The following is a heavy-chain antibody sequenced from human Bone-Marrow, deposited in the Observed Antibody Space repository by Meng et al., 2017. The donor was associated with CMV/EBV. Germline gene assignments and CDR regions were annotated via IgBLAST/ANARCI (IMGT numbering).Heavy chain of an antibody. CDR3: ARKGVTIFGVVTYYFDY. CDR2: INHSGST. CDR1: GGSFSGYY. D-gene: IGHD3-3*01. Sequence: SETLSLTCAVYGGSFSGYYWSWIRQPPGKGLEWIGEINHSGSTNYNPSLKSRVTISVDKSKNQFSLKLSSVTAADTAVYYCARKGVTIFGVVTYYFDYWGRGNLVNVSS. J-gene: IGHJ4*02. V-gene: IGHV4-34*01.